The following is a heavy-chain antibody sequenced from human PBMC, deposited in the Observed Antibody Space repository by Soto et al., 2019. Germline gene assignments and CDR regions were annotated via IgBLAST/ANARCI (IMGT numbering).Heavy chain of an antibody. Sequence: QVQLVQSGAEVKKPGASVKVSCKASGYTFTNSGFSWVRQAPGQGLEWVGWIRVNNGDTHYAQKLQGRVTMTTDTSTSKAFMELRSLRSDDTAVYYCARDLGYSDFGVHYWGQGTLITVSS. CDR1: GYTFTNSG. V-gene: IGHV1-18*01. CDR3: ARDLGYSDFGVHY. D-gene: IGHD4-17*01. J-gene: IGHJ4*02. CDR2: IRVNNGDT.